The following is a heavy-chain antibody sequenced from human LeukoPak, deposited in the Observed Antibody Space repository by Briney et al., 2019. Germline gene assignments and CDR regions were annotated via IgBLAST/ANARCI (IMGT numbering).Heavy chain of an antibody. Sequence: ASVKVSCKASGYTFTGYYMHWVRQATGQGPEWMGWMNPNSGNTGYAQKFQGRVTITRNTSISTAYMELSSLRSEDTAVYYCARQDYYYMDVWGKGTTVTVSS. J-gene: IGHJ6*03. V-gene: IGHV1-8*03. CDR2: MNPNSGNT. CDR1: GYTFTGYY. CDR3: ARQDYYYMDV.